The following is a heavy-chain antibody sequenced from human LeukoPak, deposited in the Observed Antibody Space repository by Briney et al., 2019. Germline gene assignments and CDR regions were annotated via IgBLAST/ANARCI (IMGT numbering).Heavy chain of an antibody. J-gene: IGHJ4*02. Sequence: GGSLRLSCAASGFTISSYAMSWVRQAPGKGLEWVSAISGSGGSTYYADSVKGRFTISRDNSKNTLYLQMNSLRAEDTAVYYCAKDFGYYYDSSGYWDYWGQGTLVTVSS. V-gene: IGHV3-23*01. CDR3: AKDFGYYYDSSGYWDY. CDR2: ISGSGGST. CDR1: GFTISSYA. D-gene: IGHD3-22*01.